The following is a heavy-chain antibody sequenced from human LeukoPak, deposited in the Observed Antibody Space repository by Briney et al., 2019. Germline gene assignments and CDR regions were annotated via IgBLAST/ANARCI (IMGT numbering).Heavy chain of an antibody. V-gene: IGHV1-18*01. CDR2: ISAYNGNT. Sequence: ASVKVSCKASGYTFTSYGISWVRQAPGQGLEWMGWISAYNGNTNYAQKLQGRVTMTTDTSTSTAYMELRSLRSDDTAVYYCARSPDNCSGGSCYPYYYGMDVWGQGTTVTVSS. CDR1: GYTFTSYG. D-gene: IGHD2-15*01. J-gene: IGHJ6*02. CDR3: ARSPDNCSGGSCYPYYYGMDV.